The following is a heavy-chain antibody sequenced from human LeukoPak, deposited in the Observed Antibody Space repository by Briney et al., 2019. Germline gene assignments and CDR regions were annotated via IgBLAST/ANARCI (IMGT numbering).Heavy chain of an antibody. V-gene: IGHV3-9*01. Sequence: GGSLRLSCAASGFTFDDYAMHWVRQAPGKGLEWVSGISWNSGSIGYADSVKGRFTISRDNAKNSLYLQMNSLRAEDTAVYYCARNKRADYWGQGTLVTVSS. CDR1: GFTFDDYA. CDR3: ARNKRADY. D-gene: IGHD1/OR15-1a*01. J-gene: IGHJ4*02. CDR2: ISWNSGSI.